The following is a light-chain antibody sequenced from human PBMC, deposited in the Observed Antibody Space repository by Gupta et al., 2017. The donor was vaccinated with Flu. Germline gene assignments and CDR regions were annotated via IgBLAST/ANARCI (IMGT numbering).Light chain of an antibody. CDR3: TSYTTSSVVV. CDR1: SSDVGAYNY. Sequence: QSALTQPAPVSGSPGQSITISCTGTSSDVGAYNYVSWYQQHPGKAPKLMIYDVSHRPSGVSNRFSGSKSGNTASLTISGLQVDDEADYYCTSYTTSSVVVFGGGTRLTVL. V-gene: IGLV2-14*03. J-gene: IGLJ2*01. CDR2: DVS.